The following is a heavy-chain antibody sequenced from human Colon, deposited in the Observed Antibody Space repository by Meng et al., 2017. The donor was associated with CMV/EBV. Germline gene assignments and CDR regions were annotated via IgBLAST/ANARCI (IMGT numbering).Heavy chain of an antibody. V-gene: IGHV3-7*01. Sequence: GESLKISCATSGFSFSTFWMSWVRQAPGKGLEWLANIKQDGREKYYVDSVRGRFIISRDNAQKSLYLEMNSLRAEDSGLYYCSRQGILISSATNWFDPWGQGTLVTVSS. CDR1: GFSFSTFW. CDR2: IKQDGREK. J-gene: IGHJ5*01. D-gene: IGHD3-10*01. CDR3: SRQGILISSATNWFDP.